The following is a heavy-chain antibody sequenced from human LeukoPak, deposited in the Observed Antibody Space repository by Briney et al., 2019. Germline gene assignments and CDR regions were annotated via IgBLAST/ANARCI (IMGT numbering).Heavy chain of an antibody. CDR2: IYYSGST. CDR1: GGSISSYY. CDR3: ARQGGYDFWSGYYTGLPFDY. D-gene: IGHD3-3*01. Sequence: SETLSLTCTVSGGSISSYYWSWIRQPPGMGLEWVGYIYYSGSTNYNPSLKSRVTISVDTSKNQFSLKVSSVTAADTAVYYCARQGGYDFWSGYYTGLPFDYWGQGTLVTVSS. V-gene: IGHV4-59*08. J-gene: IGHJ4*02.